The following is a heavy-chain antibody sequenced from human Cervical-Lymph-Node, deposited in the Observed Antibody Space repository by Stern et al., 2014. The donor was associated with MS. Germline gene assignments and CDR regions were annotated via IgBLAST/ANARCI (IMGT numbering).Heavy chain of an antibody. CDR2: ISWSSGTI. V-gene: IGHV3-9*01. D-gene: IGHD5-12*01. J-gene: IGHJ5*02. CDR1: GFTFDDYA. Sequence: VQLVESGGGLVQPGRSLRLYCAASGFTFDDYAMHWVRQAPGKGLEWVSGISWSSGTIGYADSVKGRFTISRDNAKNSLYLQMNSLRAEDTALYYCAKDRGTSLSYSGWYVHWGQGTLVTVSS. CDR3: AKDRGTSLSYSGWYVH.